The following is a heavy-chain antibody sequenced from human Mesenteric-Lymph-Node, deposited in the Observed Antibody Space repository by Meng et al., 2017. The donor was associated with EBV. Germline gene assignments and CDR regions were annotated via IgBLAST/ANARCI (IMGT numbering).Heavy chain of an antibody. CDR1: GESFSGYY. V-gene: IGHV4-34*01. J-gene: IGHJ4*02. CDR3: ARLGNGH. Sequence: QVQVQQWGSGMLQPSETLSLTCAVYGESFSGYYWSWIRQPPGKGLEWIGEINHSGTTNYNPSLESRVMISVDTSKNQLSLKLTSLTAADTAVYYCARLGNGHWGQGTLVTVSS. CDR2: INHSGTT.